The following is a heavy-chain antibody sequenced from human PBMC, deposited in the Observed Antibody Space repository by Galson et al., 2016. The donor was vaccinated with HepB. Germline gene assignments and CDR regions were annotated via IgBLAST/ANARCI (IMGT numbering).Heavy chain of an antibody. CDR3: ARDWKGYFDF. CDR2: INPVFGTV. D-gene: IGHD2-15*01. CDR1: GGTFSSSYS. J-gene: IGHJ4*02. V-gene: IGHV1-69*06. Sequence: SVKVPCKASGGTFSSSYSISWVRQAPGQGLEWIGGINPVFGTVNYAQNIQGRVTITADNMELSSLRSEDTAVYYCARDWKGYFDFWGQGTLVTVSS.